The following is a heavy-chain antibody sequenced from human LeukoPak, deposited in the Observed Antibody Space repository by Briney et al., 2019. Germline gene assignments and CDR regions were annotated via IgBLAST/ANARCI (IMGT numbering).Heavy chain of an antibody. D-gene: IGHD6-6*01. CDR1: GFTFSSYA. CDR3: ARVVSSSYFDY. V-gene: IGHV3-23*01. J-gene: IGHJ4*02. CDR2: ISGSGSST. Sequence: GGSLRLSCAASGFTFSSYAMSWVRQAPGKGLEWVSAISGSGSSTYYADSVKGRFTISRDNSKNTLYLQMNSLRAEDTAVYYCARVVSSSYFDYWGQGTLVTVSS.